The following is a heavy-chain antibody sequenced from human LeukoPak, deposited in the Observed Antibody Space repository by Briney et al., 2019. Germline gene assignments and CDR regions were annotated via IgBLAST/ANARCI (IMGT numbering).Heavy chain of an antibody. V-gene: IGHV3-48*01. CDR1: AFSFSNYS. CDR2: ISISSSTI. CDR3: ARDVGYRSWFDP. Sequence: GGSLRLSCVGSAFSFSNYSMHWVRQAPGKGLEWVSYISISSSTIYYADSVKGRFTISRDNAKNSLYLQMNNLGAGDTAAYYCARDVGYRSWFDPWGQGTLVTVSS. J-gene: IGHJ5*02. D-gene: IGHD5-18*01.